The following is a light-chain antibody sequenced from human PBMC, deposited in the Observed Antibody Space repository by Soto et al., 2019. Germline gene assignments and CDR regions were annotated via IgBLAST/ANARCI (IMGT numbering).Light chain of an antibody. Sequence: AIQMTQSPSSLSASVGDRVTITCRASQGIRNELGWYQQKPGKAPNLLIYAATSLQSGVPSRFSGSGSGTDFTLTISNLQPEDFGTYYCLQDYTYPRTFGGGTKVEIK. CDR2: AAT. V-gene: IGKV1-6*01. J-gene: IGKJ4*01. CDR3: LQDYTYPRT. CDR1: QGIRNE.